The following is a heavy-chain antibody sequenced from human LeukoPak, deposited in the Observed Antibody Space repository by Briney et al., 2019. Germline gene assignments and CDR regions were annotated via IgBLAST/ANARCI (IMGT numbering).Heavy chain of an antibody. CDR3: ARAGGTSNRKFNWFDP. V-gene: IGHV4-4*07. CDR2: IYTSGST. CDR1: GGSISSYY. D-gene: IGHD1-1*01. J-gene: IGHJ5*02. Sequence: SETLSLTCTVSGGSISSYYWSWIRQPAGKGLEWIGRIYTSGSTNYNPSLKSRVTMSVDTSKNQFSLKLSSVTAADTAVYYCARAGGTSNRKFNWFDPWGQGTLVTVSS.